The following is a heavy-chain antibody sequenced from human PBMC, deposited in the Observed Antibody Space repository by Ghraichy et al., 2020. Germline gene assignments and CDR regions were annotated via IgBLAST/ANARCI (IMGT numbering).Heavy chain of an antibody. J-gene: IGHJ4*02. CDR1: GVSMTSDTYS. CDR3: ARDSRKDDSNFVDYFDS. Sequence: SQTLSLTCTVSGVSMTSDTYSWTWIRQFPGNALEWIGNISYSGSTSYNPSLKSRVTISVDTSKNQFSLHLTSVTAADTAVYFCARDSRKDDSNFVDYFDSWGQGTLVTVFS. V-gene: IGHV4-31*03. D-gene: IGHD5-24*01. CDR2: ISYSGST.